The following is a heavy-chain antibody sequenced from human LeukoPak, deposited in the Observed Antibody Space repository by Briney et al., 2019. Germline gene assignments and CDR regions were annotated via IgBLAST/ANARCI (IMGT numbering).Heavy chain of an antibody. CDR3: AHNGRTTETPHYFDY. J-gene: IGHJ4*02. CDR1: GFSLSTSGVA. D-gene: IGHD1-1*01. V-gene: IGHV2-5*02. Sequence: ESGPTLVKPTQTLTLTCTFSGFSLSTSGVAVGWIRQPPGKALECLALIYCDDDKPYNPSLKSGLTIINDTFKNQVLLTMTNMDPVDTATYYCAHNGRTTETPHYFDYWGQGTLVTVSS. CDR2: IYCDDDK.